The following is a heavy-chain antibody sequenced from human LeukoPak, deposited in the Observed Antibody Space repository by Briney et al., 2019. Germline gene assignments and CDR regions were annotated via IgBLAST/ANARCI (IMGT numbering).Heavy chain of an antibody. V-gene: IGHV1-2*02. D-gene: IGHD6-19*01. CDR2: INPNSGGT. J-gene: IGHJ4*02. CDR1: RYTFTGYY. CDR3: GRIAVAGKGTAGFDY. Sequence: AASVKVSCKASRYTFTGYYMHWVRQAPGQGLEWMGWINPNSGGTNYAQKFQGRVAMTRDTSISTAYMELSRLRSDDTAVYYCGRIAVAGKGTAGFDYWGQGTLVTVST.